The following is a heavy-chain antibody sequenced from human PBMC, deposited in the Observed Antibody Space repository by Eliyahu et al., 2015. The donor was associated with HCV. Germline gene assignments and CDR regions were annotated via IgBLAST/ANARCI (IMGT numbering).Heavy chain of an antibody. Sequence: QVHLVESGGGLVKPEGSLRLSCXASGFTFSDYYMTWVRQAPGKGLEWVSYISSSGTDIYYAASVKGRFTISRDNAKNLLYLQMNSLRAEDTAVYYCARDFSSGWFDPWGQGTLVTVSS. V-gene: IGHV3-11*01. CDR2: ISSSGTDI. CDR3: ARDFSSGWFDP. D-gene: IGHD3-22*01. J-gene: IGHJ5*02. CDR1: GFTFSDYY.